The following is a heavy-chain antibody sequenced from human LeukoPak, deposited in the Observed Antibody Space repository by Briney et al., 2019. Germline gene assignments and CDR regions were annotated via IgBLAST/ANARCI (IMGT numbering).Heavy chain of an antibody. CDR1: GFTFSSYS. D-gene: IGHD2-15*01. V-gene: IGHV3-64D*09. CDR3: VNQAVVGALEH. Sequence: GGSLRLSCSASGFTFSSYSMHWVRQAPGKGLEYLSAISSNGGNTYYADSLWGRFTISRDNSKNTLYLQMSSLRAEDTAVYYCVNQAVVGALEHWGQGTLVTVSS. CDR2: ISSNGGNT. J-gene: IGHJ1*01.